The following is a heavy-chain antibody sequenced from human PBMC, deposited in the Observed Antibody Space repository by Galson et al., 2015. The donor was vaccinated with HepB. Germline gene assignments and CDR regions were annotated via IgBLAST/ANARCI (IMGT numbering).Heavy chain of an antibody. CDR2: IYSGGSI. V-gene: IGHV3-53*01. Sequence: SLRLSCAASGFTVSSNYMSWVRQAPGKGLEWVSVIYSGGSIYYADSVKGRFTLSRDNSKNTLYLQMNNLRAEDTAVYYCARDPRGMVRGLAVDYYYGMDVWGQGTTVTVSS. D-gene: IGHD3-10*01. CDR3: ARDPRGMVRGLAVDYYYGMDV. J-gene: IGHJ6*02. CDR1: GFTVSSNY.